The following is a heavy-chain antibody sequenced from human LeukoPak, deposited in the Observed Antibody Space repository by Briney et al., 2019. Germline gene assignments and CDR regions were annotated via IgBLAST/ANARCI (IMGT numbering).Heavy chain of an antibody. D-gene: IGHD6-13*01. CDR2: INHSGST. Sequence: SETLSLTCAVYGGSFSGYYWSWIRQPPGKGLEWIGEINHSGSTNYNPSLKSRVTISVDTSKNQFSLKLSSVTAADTAVYYCASMEKSIAAADKTPFDYWGQGTLVTVSS. CDR3: ASMEKSIAAADKTPFDY. CDR1: GGSFSGYY. J-gene: IGHJ4*02. V-gene: IGHV4-34*01.